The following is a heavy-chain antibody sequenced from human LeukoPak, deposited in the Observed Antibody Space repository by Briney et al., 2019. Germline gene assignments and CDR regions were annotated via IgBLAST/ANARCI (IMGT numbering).Heavy chain of an antibody. CDR1: GFSLSNYG. CDR3: VRDNCTGTSCHHFDY. V-gene: IGHV3-33*01. Sequence: PGGSLGLSCAASGFSLSNYGIHWVRQAPGKGLEWVAALLYDGNTKHYADSVRGRFTISRDISKNTFYVQMNSLTAEDTAVYYCVRDNCTGTSCHHFDYWGRGTLVTVSS. CDR2: LLYDGNTK. J-gene: IGHJ4*02. D-gene: IGHD2-2*01.